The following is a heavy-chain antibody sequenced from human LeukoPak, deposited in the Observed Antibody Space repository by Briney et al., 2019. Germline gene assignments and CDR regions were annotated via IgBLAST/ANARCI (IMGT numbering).Heavy chain of an antibody. D-gene: IGHD2-15*01. CDR3: ARDEPNIVVVVAATMGLDY. Sequence: GRSLRLSCAASGFTFSSYAMHWVRQAPGKGLEWVAVISYDGSNKYYADSVKGRFTISRDNSKNTLYLQMNSLRAEDTAVYYCARDEPNIVVVVAATMGLDYWGQGTLVTVPS. CDR2: ISYDGSNK. J-gene: IGHJ4*02. CDR1: GFTFSSYA. V-gene: IGHV3-30-3*01.